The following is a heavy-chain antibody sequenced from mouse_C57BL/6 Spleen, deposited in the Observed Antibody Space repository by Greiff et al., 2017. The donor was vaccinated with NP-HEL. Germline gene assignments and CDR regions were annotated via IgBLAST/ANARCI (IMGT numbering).Heavy chain of an antibody. Sequence: VQLQQSGAELVRPGASVKLSCTASGFTIKDYYMYWVKQRPEQGLEWIGRIDPEDGDTEYAPKFQGKATMTADTSSNTAYLQVSSLTSEDTAVYYCTARWDRFAYWGQGTLVTVSA. V-gene: IGHV14-1*01. CDR2: IDPEDGDT. CDR1: GFTIKDYY. D-gene: IGHD4-1*01. CDR3: TARWDRFAY. J-gene: IGHJ3*01.